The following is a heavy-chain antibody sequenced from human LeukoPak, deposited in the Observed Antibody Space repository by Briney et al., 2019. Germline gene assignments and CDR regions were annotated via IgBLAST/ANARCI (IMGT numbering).Heavy chain of an antibody. Sequence: GGSLRLSCAAFGFTVRSNYMSWVRQAPGKGLEWVSVIYNGGTTYYADSVKGRFTISRDNSKNTLYLQMNSLRAEDTAVYYCAMGVDTAMVSWGQGTLVTVSS. J-gene: IGHJ4*02. CDR3: AMGVDTAMVS. V-gene: IGHV3-53*01. CDR1: GFTVRSNY. D-gene: IGHD5-18*01. CDR2: IYNGGTT.